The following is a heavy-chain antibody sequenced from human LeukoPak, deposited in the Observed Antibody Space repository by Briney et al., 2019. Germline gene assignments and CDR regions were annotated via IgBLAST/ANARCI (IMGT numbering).Heavy chain of an antibody. D-gene: IGHD3-10*01. Sequence: SETLSLTCTVSGGSISSTSYYWGWLRQPPGRGLEWLGSIYYSGSTYYNPSLKSRVTISVDTSKNQFSLKLSSVTAADTAVYYCARDRGYYGSGSIDYWGQGTLVTVSS. CDR1: GGSISSTSYY. V-gene: IGHV4-39*07. CDR2: IYYSGST. J-gene: IGHJ4*02. CDR3: ARDRGYYGSGSIDY.